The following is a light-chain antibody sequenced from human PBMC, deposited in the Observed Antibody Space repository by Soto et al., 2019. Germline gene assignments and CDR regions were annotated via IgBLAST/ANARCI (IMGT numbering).Light chain of an antibody. V-gene: IGLV1-40*01. Sequence: QSVLTQPPSVSGAPGQRVTISCTGSSSNIGAGYDVHWYQQLPGTAPKLLIYGNSNRPSGVPDRFSGSKSGTSAALAITGRQAEDEAGYYCQSYDSSLSGSVFGGGTKLTVL. CDR2: GNS. CDR3: QSYDSSLSGSV. J-gene: IGLJ2*01. CDR1: SSNIGAGYD.